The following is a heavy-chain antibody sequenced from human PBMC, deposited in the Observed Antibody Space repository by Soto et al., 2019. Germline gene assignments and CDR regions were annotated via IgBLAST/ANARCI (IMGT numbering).Heavy chain of an antibody. CDR2: INAGTGNP. Sequence: QVQLVQSGAEVKKPGASVKVSCKASGYIFSSYPMHWVRQAPGQRLEWMGWINAGTGNPEYAQKFKDKFTITRDRSASTVYMELSSLRPEDTAVYFCARAMIVVVTAYYFDHWGQGTLVTVSS. CDR3: ARAMIVVVTAYYFDH. CDR1: GYIFSSYP. D-gene: IGHD3-22*01. J-gene: IGHJ4*02. V-gene: IGHV1-3*01.